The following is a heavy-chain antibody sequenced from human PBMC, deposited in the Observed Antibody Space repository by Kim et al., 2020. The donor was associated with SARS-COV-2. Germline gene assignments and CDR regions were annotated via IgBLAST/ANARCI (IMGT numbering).Heavy chain of an antibody. CDR3: ARAGGGSRGWARFDP. V-gene: IGHV3-21*01. Sequence: GGSLRLSCAVSAFTFSIYSMNWGRQAPGHVLEWVSSIRSSSSHIHYPYSGKGRFTISRDNATNSLYLQMNSLRAADTAVPFCARAGGGSRGWARFDPW. D-gene: IGHD6-19*01. J-gene: IGHJ5*02. CDR1: AFTFSIYS. CDR2: IRSSSSHI.